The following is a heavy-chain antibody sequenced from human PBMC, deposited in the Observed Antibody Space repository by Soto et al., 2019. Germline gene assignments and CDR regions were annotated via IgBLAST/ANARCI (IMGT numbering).Heavy chain of an antibody. V-gene: IGHV3-23*01. J-gene: IGHJ3*01. CDR2: LSRGGGTT. CDR3: AKDGQYRTDGFDV. CDR1: GFTFISNA. Sequence: EAQLLESGGDWAQPGGSWGLSFPALGFTFISNAMTGARKVQGKGLEWIAGLSRGGGTTYYADSVKGRFTISRDNSKNTLDLIMNSLKVEDTALYYCAKDGQYRTDGFDVWGQGTMVTVSS. D-gene: IGHD6-6*01.